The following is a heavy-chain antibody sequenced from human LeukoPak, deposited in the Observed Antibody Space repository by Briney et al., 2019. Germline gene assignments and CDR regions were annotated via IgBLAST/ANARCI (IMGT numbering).Heavy chain of an antibody. D-gene: IGHD1-26*01. Sequence: PGRSLRLSCAASGFTFDDYAMHWVRQAPGKGLEWVSGISWNSGSIGYADSVKGRFTISRDNAKNSLYLQMNSLRAEDTAVYYCAKEEARWEWFDPWGQGTLVTVSS. CDR2: ISWNSGSI. CDR3: AKEEARWEWFDP. CDR1: GFTFDDYA. J-gene: IGHJ5*02. V-gene: IGHV3-9*01.